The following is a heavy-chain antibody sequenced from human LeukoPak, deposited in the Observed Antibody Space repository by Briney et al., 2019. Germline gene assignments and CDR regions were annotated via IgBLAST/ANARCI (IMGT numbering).Heavy chain of an antibody. J-gene: IGHJ6*02. CDR2: IIPILGIA. CDR1: GGTFSSYA. V-gene: IGHV1-69*04. D-gene: IGHD6-13*01. Sequence: SVKVSCKASGGTFSSYAISWVRQAPGQGLEGMGRIIPILGIANDAQKLQGRVTITADKSTSTAYMELRSLRSEDKAVYYCAREYSSSWYTSMYYYYYGMDVWGQGTTVTVSS. CDR3: AREYSSSWYTSMYYYYYGMDV.